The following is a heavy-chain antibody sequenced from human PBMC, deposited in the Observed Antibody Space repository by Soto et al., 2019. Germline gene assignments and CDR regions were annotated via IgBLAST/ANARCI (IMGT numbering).Heavy chain of an antibody. CDR1: GFTFDDYA. D-gene: IGHD2-2*01. V-gene: IGHV3-9*01. CDR2: ISWNSGSI. J-gene: IGHJ6*02. Sequence: GGSLRLSCAASGFTFDDYAMHWVRQVPGKGLEWVSGISWNSGSIGQADSVKGRFTISRDNAKNSLYLQMNSLRAEDTALYFCAKDSSSRLQYYGLDVWGQGTTVTVSS. CDR3: AKDSSSRLQYYGLDV.